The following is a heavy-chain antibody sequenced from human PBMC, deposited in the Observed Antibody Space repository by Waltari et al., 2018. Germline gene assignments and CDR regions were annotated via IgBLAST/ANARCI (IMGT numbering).Heavy chain of an antibody. CDR2: IYTSGST. V-gene: IGHV4-4*07. Sequence: QVQLQESGPGLVKPSETLSLTCTVSGGSISSYYWSWIRQPAGKGLEWIGRIYTSGSTNDNPSLNSRVTMSVDTSKNQFSLKLSSVTAADTAVYYCARGVGERGSDAFDIWGQGTMVTVSS. CDR1: GGSISSYY. CDR3: ARGVGERGSDAFDI. D-gene: IGHD1-1*01. J-gene: IGHJ3*02.